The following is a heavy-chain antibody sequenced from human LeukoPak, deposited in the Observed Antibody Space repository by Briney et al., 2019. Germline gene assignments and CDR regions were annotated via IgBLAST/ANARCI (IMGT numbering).Heavy chain of an antibody. Sequence: GGSLSLSCVSSGFTFNNYAMNWVRQAPGKGLEWVALIRYDGSNEYYSDSVKGRFTISRDNSKNTLYLQMHSLRVEDTAVYYCARGDDAFDIWGQGTVVTVSS. CDR1: GFTFNNYA. CDR3: ARGDDAFDI. D-gene: IGHD3-10*01. J-gene: IGHJ3*02. V-gene: IGHV3-30*02. CDR2: IRYDGSNE.